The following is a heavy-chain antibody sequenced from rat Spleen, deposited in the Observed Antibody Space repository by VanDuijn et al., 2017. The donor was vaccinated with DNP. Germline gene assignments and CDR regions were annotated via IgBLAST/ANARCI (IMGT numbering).Heavy chain of an antibody. J-gene: IGHJ1*01. Sequence: EVQLVESGGDLVQPGRSLKLSCVASGFTFNKYWMTWIRQVPGKGLEWVAAITSSGGSTYYPDSVKGRFTISRDNAKNTLYLQMNSLRSEDTATYYCARGSGTYYWYFASWGPGTMVTVSS. D-gene: IGHD5-1*01. CDR2: ITSSGGST. CDR3: ARGSGTYYWYFAS. V-gene: IGHV5-31*01. CDR1: GFTFNKYW.